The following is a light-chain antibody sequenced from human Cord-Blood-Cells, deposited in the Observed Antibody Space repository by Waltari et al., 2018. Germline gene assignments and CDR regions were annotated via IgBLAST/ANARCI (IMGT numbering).Light chain of an antibody. CDR2: DAS. J-gene: IGLJ2*01. Sequence: QSALTQPASVSGSPGQSITISCTGTSSDVGGYNYVSWYQQHPGKAPKPSIYDASNRPSGFSNRFSGSKSGNTASLTISGLQAEDEADYYCSSYTSSSTLVFGGGTKLTVL. CDR3: SSYTSSSTLV. V-gene: IGLV2-14*01. CDR1: SSDVGGYNY.